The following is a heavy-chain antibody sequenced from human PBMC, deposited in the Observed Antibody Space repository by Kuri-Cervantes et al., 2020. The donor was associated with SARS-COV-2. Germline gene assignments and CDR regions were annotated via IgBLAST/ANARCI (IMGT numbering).Heavy chain of an antibody. CDR1: GGSISSYY. J-gene: IGHJ4*02. Sequence: GSLRLSCTVSGGSISSYYWSWIRQPPGKGLEWIGYIYYSGSTNYNPSLKSRVTISVDTSKNQFSLKLSSATAADTAVYYCARWPSWSGSIDYWGQGTLVTVSS. CDR3: ARWPSWSGSIDY. CDR2: IYYSGST. D-gene: IGHD3-3*01. V-gene: IGHV4-59*01.